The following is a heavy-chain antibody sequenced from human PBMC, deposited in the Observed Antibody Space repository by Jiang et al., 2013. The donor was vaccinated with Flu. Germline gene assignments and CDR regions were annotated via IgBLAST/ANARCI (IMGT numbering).Heavy chain of an antibody. D-gene: IGHD2-2*01. V-gene: IGHV3-30*18. CDR3: AKDIVVVPALDY. J-gene: IGHJ4*02. CDR1: GFTFSSYG. Sequence: VQLVESGGGVVQPGRSLRLSCAASGFTFSSYGMHWVRQAPGKGLEWVAVISHDGSNKYYADSVKGRFTISRDNSKNTLYLQMNSLRAEDTAVYYCAKDIVVVPALDYWGQGTL. CDR2: ISHDGSNK.